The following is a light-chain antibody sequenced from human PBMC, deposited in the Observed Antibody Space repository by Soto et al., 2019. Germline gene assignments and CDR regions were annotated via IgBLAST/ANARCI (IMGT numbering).Light chain of an antibody. Sequence: DIKMTQSPSSLSASVGDGVTIACQASQDINNYLNWYQQKPGQAPKLLIYDASGLEVGVPSRFSGSGAGTHFTLTISGLQPEDIATYYCQQFGDLTFIFGQGTRLEIK. V-gene: IGKV1-33*01. CDR2: DAS. J-gene: IGKJ5*01. CDR3: QQFGDLTFI. CDR1: QDINNY.